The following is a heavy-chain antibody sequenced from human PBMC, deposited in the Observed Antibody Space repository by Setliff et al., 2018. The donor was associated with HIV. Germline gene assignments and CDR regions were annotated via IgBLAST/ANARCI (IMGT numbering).Heavy chain of an antibody. D-gene: IGHD2-21*01. CDR3: ARGGRDGIA. V-gene: IGHV4-34*01. Sequence: SETLSLTCAVYGGSFSGYFWTWIRQPPGKGLEWIGEINHSGTTNYSPSLKSRVAISVEMSKNQFSLKLNSVTAADTAVYYCARGGRDGIAWGQGTLVTVSS. J-gene: IGHJ5*02. CDR2: INHSGTT. CDR1: GGSFSGYF.